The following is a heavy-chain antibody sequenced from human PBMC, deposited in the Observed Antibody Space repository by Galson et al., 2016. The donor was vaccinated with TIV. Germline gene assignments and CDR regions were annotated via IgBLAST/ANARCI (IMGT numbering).Heavy chain of an antibody. Sequence: SLRLSCAASGFSFSTYPVAWVRQAPGKVPFWVSIINYSGVITYYADSVKGRFSISRDNSKNMLHLQMNSLRAEDTAKYYCVRVYNGRFDSWGQGTLVTVST. CDR3: VRVYNGRFDS. CDR1: GFSFSTYP. D-gene: IGHD3-10*01. CDR2: INYSGVIT. J-gene: IGHJ4*02. V-gene: IGHV3-23*01.